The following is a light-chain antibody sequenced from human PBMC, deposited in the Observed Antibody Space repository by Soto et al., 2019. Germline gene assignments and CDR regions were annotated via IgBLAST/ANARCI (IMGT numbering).Light chain of an antibody. CDR1: QSISSY. CDR3: QQYNSYWT. V-gene: IGKV1-5*03. J-gene: IGKJ1*01. CDR2: KAS. Sequence: DIQMTQSPSTLSASVGDRVTITCRASQSISSYLAWHQQKPGEAPKLLIHKASSLETGVPSRFSGSGSGTEFTLTISSLQPDDCATYYCQQYNSYWTFGQGTKVEFK.